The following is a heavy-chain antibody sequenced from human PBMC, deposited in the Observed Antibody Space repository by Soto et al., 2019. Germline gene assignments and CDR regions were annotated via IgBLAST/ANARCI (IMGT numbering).Heavy chain of an antibody. CDR2: ISYDGSNK. CDR1: GFTFSSYA. Sequence: GGSLRLSCAASGFTFSSYAMHWVRQAPGKGLEWVAVISYDGSNKYYADSVKGRFTISRDNSKNTLYPQMNSLRAEDTAVYYCARDVESGSPQYYYYYYGMDVWGQGTTVTVSS. D-gene: IGHD1-26*01. V-gene: IGHV3-30-3*01. CDR3: ARDVESGSPQYYYYYYGMDV. J-gene: IGHJ6*02.